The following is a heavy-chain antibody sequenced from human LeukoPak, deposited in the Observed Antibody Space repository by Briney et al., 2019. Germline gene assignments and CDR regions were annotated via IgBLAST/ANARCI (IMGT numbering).Heavy chain of an antibody. Sequence: GGSLRLSCAASGFSFSNYGMHWLRQAPGKGLEWVAVISYDGSNKYYVDSVKGRFTISRDNSKNTLYLQMNSLRAEDTAVYYCATDGAWPLLPYYFAYWGQGTLVTVSS. D-gene: IGHD2-15*01. CDR2: ISYDGSNK. CDR1: GFSFSNYG. CDR3: ATDGAWPLLPYYFAY. J-gene: IGHJ4*02. V-gene: IGHV3-30*03.